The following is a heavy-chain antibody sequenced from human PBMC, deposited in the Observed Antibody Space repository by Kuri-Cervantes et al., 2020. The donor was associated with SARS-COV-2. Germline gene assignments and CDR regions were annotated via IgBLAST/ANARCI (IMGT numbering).Heavy chain of an antibody. Sequence: ASVKVSCNVSGYTLTELSMHWVRQAPGKGLEWMGGFDPEDGETIYAQKFQGRVTMTEDTSTDTAYMELSSLRSEDAAVYYCARHHSGGGFDWLLDYWGQGTLVTVSS. V-gene: IGHV1-24*01. CDR1: GYTLTELS. CDR3: ARHHSGGGFDWLLDY. D-gene: IGHD3-9*01. CDR2: FDPEDGET. J-gene: IGHJ4*02.